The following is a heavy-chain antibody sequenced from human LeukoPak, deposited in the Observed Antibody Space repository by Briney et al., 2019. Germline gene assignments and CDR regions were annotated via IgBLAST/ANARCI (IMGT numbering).Heavy chain of an antibody. CDR2: IIPILGIA. CDR3: AREAGYCSSTSCYPDAFDI. V-gene: IGHV1-69*04. Sequence: SVKVSCKASGGTFSNYAISWVRQAPGQGLEWMGRIIPILGIANYAQKFQGRVTITADKSTSTAYMELSRLRSDDTAVYYCAREAGYCSSTSCYPDAFDIWGQGTMVTVSS. J-gene: IGHJ3*02. CDR1: GGTFSNYA. D-gene: IGHD2-2*01.